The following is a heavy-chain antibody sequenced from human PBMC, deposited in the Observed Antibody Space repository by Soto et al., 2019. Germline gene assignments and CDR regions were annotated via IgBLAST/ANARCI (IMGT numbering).Heavy chain of an antibody. CDR3: VKSYYYDSGAAFDI. CDR1: GFTFSSYA. Sequence: EVQLVESGGGLVQPGGSLSLSCSASGFTFSSYAMHWVRQAPGKGLEYVSAISTNGGSTYYADSVKGRFTISRDNSKNTLYLQMNSLRAEDTVVYYCVKSYYYDSGAAFDIWGQGTMVTVCS. V-gene: IGHV3-64D*08. J-gene: IGHJ3*02. CDR2: ISTNGGST. D-gene: IGHD3-22*01.